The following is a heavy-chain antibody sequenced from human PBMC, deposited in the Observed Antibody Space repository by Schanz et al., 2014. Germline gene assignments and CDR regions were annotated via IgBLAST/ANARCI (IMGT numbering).Heavy chain of an antibody. J-gene: IGHJ4*02. CDR3: ARERPRKGDFDY. D-gene: IGHD1-26*01. Sequence: QVQLVQSGAEVKKPGASVKVSCKASGYTFISYFIHWVRQAPGQGLEWMGIIFLNDGGTHSAEKFQGRIIMTRDTSTSTVYLDLSSLRSEDTAVYYCARERPRKGDFDYWGQGTLVTVSS. CDR1: GYTFISYF. V-gene: IGHV1-46*01. CDR2: IFLNDGGT.